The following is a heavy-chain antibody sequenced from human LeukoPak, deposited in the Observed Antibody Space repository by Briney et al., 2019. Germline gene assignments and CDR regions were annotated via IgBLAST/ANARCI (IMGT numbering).Heavy chain of an antibody. CDR2: IYSGGRT. CDR1: GFTVCSTY. D-gene: IGHD2-21*01. J-gene: IGHJ5*02. CDR3: ARVRVFAKLSVVRPREVNCFNP. V-gene: IGHV3-53*01. Sequence: GGSLRHSCAPSGFTVCSTYMSWVRQAPGKGLEWVSVIYSGGRTYYADSVKGRFTISRDNSKSTLYLQMNNLRAEDTAVYYCARVRVFAKLSVVRPREVNCFNPWGQGTLVTVSS.